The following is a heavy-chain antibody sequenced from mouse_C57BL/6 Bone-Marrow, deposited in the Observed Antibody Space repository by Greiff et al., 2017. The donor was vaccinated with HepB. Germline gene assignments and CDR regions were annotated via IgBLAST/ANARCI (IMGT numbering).Heavy chain of an antibody. CDR3: ARCPSYGSRTYWYFDV. V-gene: IGHV7-3*01. Sequence: EVQRVESGGGLVQPGGSLSLSCAASGFTFTDYYMSWVRQPPGKALEWLGFIRNKANGYTTEYSASVKGRFTISRDNSQSILYLQMNALRAEDSATYYCARCPSYGSRTYWYFDVWGTGTTVTVSS. J-gene: IGHJ1*03. D-gene: IGHD1-1*01. CDR2: IRNKANGYTT. CDR1: GFTFTDYY.